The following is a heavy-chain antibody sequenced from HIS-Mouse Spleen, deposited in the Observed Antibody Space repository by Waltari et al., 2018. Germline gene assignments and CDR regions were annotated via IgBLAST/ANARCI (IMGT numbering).Heavy chain of an antibody. V-gene: IGHV2-70*15. CDR1: GFSLSTSGMC. CDR3: ARIAEGYTSGLYAFDY. J-gene: IGHJ4*02. CDR2: VDWDDDK. D-gene: IGHD6-19*01. Sequence: QVTLRESGPALVKPTQTLTLTCTFSGFSLSTSGMCVSWIRQPPGKELEWLARVDWDDDKYYSTSLQTRLTITRQTSKNQVVLTMTIMDRLDTATYYCARIAEGYTSGLYAFDYWGQGTLVTVSS.